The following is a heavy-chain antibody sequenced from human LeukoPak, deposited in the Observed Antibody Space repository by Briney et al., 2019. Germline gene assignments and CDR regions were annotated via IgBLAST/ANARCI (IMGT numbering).Heavy chain of an antibody. J-gene: IGHJ4*02. D-gene: IGHD3-9*01. CDR3: ARQRGDILTGYYMPRGFDY. V-gene: IGHV3-66*04. CDR2: IYSGGRT. CDR1: GFTISANF. Sequence: GGSLRLSCAASGFTISANFMSWVRQTPGKGLEWVSVIYSGGRTEYADSVKGRFTISRDDAKNSLYLQMNSLRAEDTAVYYCARQRGDILTGYYMPRGFDYWGQGTLVTVSS.